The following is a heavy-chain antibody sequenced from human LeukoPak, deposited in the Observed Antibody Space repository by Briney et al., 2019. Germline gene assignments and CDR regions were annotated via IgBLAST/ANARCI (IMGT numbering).Heavy chain of an antibody. CDR2: ISTIGTTI. J-gene: IGHJ4*02. V-gene: IGHV3-48*02. CDR1: GFTSRAYH. Sequence: GGSLRLSCAASGFTSRAYHINWVRQAPGKGLEWISYISTIGTTIHYADTVKGRFAISRDNAKSSLYLQMNSLRDEDTAVYYCARVWQDYSGVDYWGQGTLVTVSS. CDR3: ARVWQDYSGVDY. D-gene: IGHD2-21*01.